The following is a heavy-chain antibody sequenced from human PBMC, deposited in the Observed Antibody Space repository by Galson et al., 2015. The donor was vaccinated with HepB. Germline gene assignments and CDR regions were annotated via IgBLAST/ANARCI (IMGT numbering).Heavy chain of an antibody. CDR1: GFTLSSTS. J-gene: IGHJ4*02. CDR2: IYSGGST. V-gene: IGHV3-53*01. Sequence: SLRLSCAASGFTLSSTSMSWVRQAPGKGLEWVSFIYSGGSTNYADSVKGRFTISRDTSKNTLYLQMNSLRAEDTAVYYCARFDWLSYYFDYWGQGTLVTVSS. CDR3: ARFDWLSYYFDY. D-gene: IGHD3-9*01.